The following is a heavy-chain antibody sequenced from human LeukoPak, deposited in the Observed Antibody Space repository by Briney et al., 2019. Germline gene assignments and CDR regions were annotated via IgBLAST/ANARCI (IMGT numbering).Heavy chain of an antibody. CDR3: AKDKRGGALYYFDY. CDR2: ISWNSGSI. D-gene: IGHD3-10*01. Sequence: SLRLSCAAXGFTFDDYAMHWVRQAPGKGLEWVSGISWNSGSIGYADSVKGRFTISRDNAKNSLYLQMNSLRAEDTALYYCAKDKRGGALYYFDYWGQGTLVTVSS. J-gene: IGHJ4*02. V-gene: IGHV3-9*01. CDR1: GFTFDDYA.